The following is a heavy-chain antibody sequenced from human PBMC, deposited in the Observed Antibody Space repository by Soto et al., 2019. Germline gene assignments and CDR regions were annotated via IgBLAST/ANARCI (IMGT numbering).Heavy chain of an antibody. CDR3: AKDVAARRGYFDY. CDR2: VSTSGRST. J-gene: IGHJ4*02. V-gene: IGHV3-64D*06. Sequence: GGSLRLSCSASGFIFSESTIYWVRQVPGKGLEAISAVSTSGRSTYYADSVKDRFTISRDNSKNTLFLQMGSLRPEDTAVCYCAKDVAARRGYFDYWGQGTLVTVSS. D-gene: IGHD6-6*01. CDR1: GFIFSEST.